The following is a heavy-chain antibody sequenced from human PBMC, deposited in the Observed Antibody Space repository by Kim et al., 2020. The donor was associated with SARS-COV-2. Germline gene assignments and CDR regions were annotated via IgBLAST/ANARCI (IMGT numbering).Heavy chain of an antibody. J-gene: IGHJ1*01. D-gene: IGHD3-22*01. CDR3: ASARGGYDSPPIQH. CDR2: IYTSGST. V-gene: IGHV4-61*02. Sequence: SETLSLTCTVSGGSISSGSYYWSWIRQPAGKGLEWIGRIYTSGSTNYNPSLKSRVTISVDTSKNQFSLKLSSVTAADTAVYYCASARGGYDSPPIQHWGQGTLVTVSS. CDR1: GGSISSGSYY.